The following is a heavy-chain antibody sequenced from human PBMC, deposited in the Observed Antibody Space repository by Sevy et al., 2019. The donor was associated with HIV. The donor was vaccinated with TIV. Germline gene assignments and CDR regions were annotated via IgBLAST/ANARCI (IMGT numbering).Heavy chain of an antibody. CDR1: GFAFRGSA. CDR2: IRSKGNSFAT. V-gene: IGHV3-73*01. J-gene: IGHJ4*01. Sequence: GGSLRLSCAASGFAFRGSAIHWVRQASGKGLEWIGRIRSKGNSFATDYVPSVKGRFTISRDDSKKTAYLEMSSLKIDDTAVYYCAGQVGDTVMAIFDYWGHGTLVTVSS. CDR3: AGQVGDTVMAIFDY. D-gene: IGHD1-26*01.